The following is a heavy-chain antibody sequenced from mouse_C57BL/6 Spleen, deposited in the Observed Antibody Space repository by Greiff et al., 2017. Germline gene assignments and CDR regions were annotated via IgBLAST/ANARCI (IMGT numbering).Heavy chain of an antibody. D-gene: IGHD4-1*01. J-gene: IGHJ4*01. CDR3: ARELGREAMDY. CDR2: INYDGSST. CDR1: GFTFSDYY. Sequence: EVQLVESEGGLVQPGSSMKLSCTASGFTFSDYYMAWVRQVPEKGLEWVANINYDGSSTYYLDSLKSRFIISRDNAKNILYLQMSSLKSEDTATYYCARELGREAMDYWGQGTSVTVSS. V-gene: IGHV5-16*01.